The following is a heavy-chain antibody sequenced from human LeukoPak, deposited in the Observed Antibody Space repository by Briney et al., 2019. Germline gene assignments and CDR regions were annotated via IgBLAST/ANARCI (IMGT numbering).Heavy chain of an antibody. CDR2: INSDGRRA. D-gene: IGHD6-13*01. CDR1: GFTFSSYW. J-gene: IGHJ1*01. V-gene: IGHV3-74*01. CDR3: ARESMELVRFAF. Sequence: PGGPLRLSCAASGFTFSSYWMHWVRQAPGKGLVWVSNINSDGRRASYADSVKGLFTTSRDNAKNTLYLQMNSRRAEDTAVYYCARESMELVRFAFWGQGTLDTVSS.